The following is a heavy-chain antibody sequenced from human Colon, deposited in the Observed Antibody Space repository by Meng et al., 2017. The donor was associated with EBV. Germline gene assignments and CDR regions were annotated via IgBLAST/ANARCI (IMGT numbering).Heavy chain of an antibody. CDR1: GFTFSSYS. D-gene: IGHD2-2*01. CDR3: AKKGSPGFQPYDY. Sequence: VQLLGCGGGLVQPGGSLRLSCAASGFTFSSYSMSWVRQAPGTGLEWVSTISGTTGNTNYADSVKGRFTISSDNSKSTLYLQMNSLRAEDTALYYCAKKGSPGFQPYDYWGQGTLVTVSS. CDR2: ISGTTGNT. V-gene: IGHV3-23*01. J-gene: IGHJ4*02.